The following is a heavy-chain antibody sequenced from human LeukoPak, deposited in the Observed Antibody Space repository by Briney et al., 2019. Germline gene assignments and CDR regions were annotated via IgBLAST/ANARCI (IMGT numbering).Heavy chain of an antibody. CDR3: ARSDGYCSGGSCCSQEQNWFDP. V-gene: IGHV4-30-4*01. Sequence: PSQTLSLTCTVSGGSISSGDYYWSWIRQPPGKGLEWIGYIYYSGSTYYNPSLKSRVTISVDTSKNQFSLKLSSVTAADTAVYYCARSDGYCSGGSCCSQEQNWFDPWGQGTLVTVSS. J-gene: IGHJ5*02. CDR1: GGSISSGDYY. CDR2: IYYSGST. D-gene: IGHD2-15*01.